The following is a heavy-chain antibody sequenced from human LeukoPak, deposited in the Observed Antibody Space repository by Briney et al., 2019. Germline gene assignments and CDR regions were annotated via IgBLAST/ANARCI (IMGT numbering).Heavy chain of an antibody. V-gene: IGHV6-1*01. D-gene: IGHD6-19*01. CDR2: TYYRSKWYN. CDR3: ARGWYYFDY. CDR1: GESVSSNSVA. J-gene: IGHJ4*02. Sequence: SQTLSLTCAISGESVSSNSVAWNWIRQSPSRGLELLGRTYYRSKWYNDYAVSVKSRITINPDTSKNQFSLQLSSVTPEDTAVYFCARGWYYFDYWGQGTLVTVSS.